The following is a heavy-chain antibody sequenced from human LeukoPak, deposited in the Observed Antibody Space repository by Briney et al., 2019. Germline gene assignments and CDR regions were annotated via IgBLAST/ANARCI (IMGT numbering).Heavy chain of an antibody. J-gene: IGHJ4*02. CDR3: ARLGYYDSSAYSY. Sequence: PGGSLRLSCAASGFTFDDYGMSWVRQGPGKGREWGSGINWNGGSTGYADSVKGRFTISRHNDKNSLYLQMNSLRVEDTALYYCARLGYYDSSAYSYWGQATLVTV. CDR1: GFTFDDYG. D-gene: IGHD3-22*01. CDR2: INWNGGST. V-gene: IGHV3-20*04.